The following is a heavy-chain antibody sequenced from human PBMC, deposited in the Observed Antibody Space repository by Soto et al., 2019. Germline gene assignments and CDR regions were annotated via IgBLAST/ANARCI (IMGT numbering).Heavy chain of an antibody. D-gene: IGHD1-7*01. CDR1: GFTFSSYW. V-gene: IGHV3-7*01. CDR2: IKQDGSEK. CDR3: AREGYGTGTIAFDI. J-gene: IGHJ3*02. Sequence: GGSLRLSCAASGFTFSSYWMSWVRQAPGKGLEWVANIKQDGSEKYYVDSVKGRFTISRDNAKNSLYLQMNSLRAEDTAVYYCAREGYGTGTIAFDIWGQGTMVTVSS.